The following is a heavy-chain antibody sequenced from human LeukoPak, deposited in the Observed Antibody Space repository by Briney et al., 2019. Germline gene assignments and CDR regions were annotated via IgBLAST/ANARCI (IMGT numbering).Heavy chain of an antibody. Sequence: ASVMVSCKASGYTFTSYGISWVRQAPGQGLEWMGWISAYNGNTNYAQKLQGRVTMTTDTSTSTAYMELRSLRSDDTAVYYCASSTDGDYDFWSGYFVWGQGTLVTVSS. J-gene: IGHJ4*02. CDR1: GYTFTSYG. D-gene: IGHD3-3*01. CDR3: ASSTDGDYDFWSGYFV. CDR2: ISAYNGNT. V-gene: IGHV1-18*01.